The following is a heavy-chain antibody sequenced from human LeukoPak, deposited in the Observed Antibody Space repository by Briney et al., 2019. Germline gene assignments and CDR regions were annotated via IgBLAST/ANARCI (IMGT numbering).Heavy chain of an antibody. CDR3: ATSSGYYVGYIRH. V-gene: IGHV1-2*02. Sequence: ASVKVSCKASGYTFTGYYMHWVRQAPGQGLEWMGWINPNSGGTNYAQKFQGRVTMTRDTSISTAYMELSSLRSDGTAEYYCATSSGYYVGYIRHWGQGTLVTVSS. D-gene: IGHD3-22*01. J-gene: IGHJ1*01. CDR1: GYTFTGYY. CDR2: INPNSGGT.